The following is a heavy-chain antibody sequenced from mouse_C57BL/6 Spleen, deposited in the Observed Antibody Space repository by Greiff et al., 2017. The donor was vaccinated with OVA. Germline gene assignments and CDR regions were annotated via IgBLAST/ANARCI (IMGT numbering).Heavy chain of an antibody. CDR3: ASRPIYYYGSSIDY. V-gene: IGHV1-85*01. D-gene: IGHD1-1*01. Sequence: VQRVESGPELVKPGASVKLSCKASGYTFTSYDINWVKQRPGQGLEWIGWIYPRDGSTKYNEKFKGKATLTVDTSSSTAYMELHSLTSEDSAVYFCASRPIYYYGSSIDYWGQGTTLTVSS. CDR2: IYPRDGST. J-gene: IGHJ2*01. CDR1: GYTFTSYD.